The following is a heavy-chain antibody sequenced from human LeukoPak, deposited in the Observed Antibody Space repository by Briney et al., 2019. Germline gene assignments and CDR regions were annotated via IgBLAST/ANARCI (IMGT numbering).Heavy chain of an antibody. D-gene: IGHD6-13*01. CDR1: GDSVSSDSAA. J-gene: IGHJ5*02. CDR3: AREVEVSSSWYRGFDP. Sequence: SQTLSLTCAISGDSVSSDSAAWNWIRQSPSRGLEWLGRTYYRSKWYNDYALSVKSRITINPDTSKNQFSLQLNSLTPEDTAVYYCAREVEVSSSWYRGFDPWGQGTLVTVSS. CDR2: TYYRSKWYN. V-gene: IGHV6-1*01.